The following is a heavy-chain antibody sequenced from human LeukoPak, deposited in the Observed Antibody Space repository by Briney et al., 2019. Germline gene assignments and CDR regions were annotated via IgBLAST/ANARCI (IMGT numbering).Heavy chain of an antibody. Sequence: PSETLSLTCAVSGGSISSGGYSWSWIRQPPGKGLEWIGYIYHSGSTYYNPSLKSRVTISVDRSKNQFSLKLSSVTAADTAVYYCARGRSSSWYDRRPFDYWGQGTLVTVSS. D-gene: IGHD6-13*01. CDR2: IYHSGST. CDR1: GGSISSGGYS. CDR3: ARGRSSSWYDRRPFDY. V-gene: IGHV4-30-2*01. J-gene: IGHJ4*02.